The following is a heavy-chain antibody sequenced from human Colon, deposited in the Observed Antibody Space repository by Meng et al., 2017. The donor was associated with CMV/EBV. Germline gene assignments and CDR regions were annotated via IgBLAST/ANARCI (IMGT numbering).Heavy chain of an antibody. CDR2: ISSSSSTI. CDR3: ARDYGSGSYYTFSNYYYGMDV. Sequence: GGSLRLSCAASGFTFSSYSMNWVRQAPGKGLEWVSYISSSSSTIYYADSVKGRFTISRDNAKNSLYLQMNSLRAEDTAVYYCARDYGSGSYYTFSNYYYGMDVWGQGTTVTVSS. J-gene: IGHJ6*02. D-gene: IGHD3-10*01. CDR1: GFTFSSYS. V-gene: IGHV3-48*04.